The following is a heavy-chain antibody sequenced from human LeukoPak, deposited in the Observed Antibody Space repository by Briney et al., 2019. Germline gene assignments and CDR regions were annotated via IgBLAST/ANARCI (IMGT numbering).Heavy chain of an antibody. CDR2: IIPIFGIA. J-gene: IGHJ4*02. CDR3: ARDYYDSSGPPLDY. CDR1: GGTFSSYA. V-gene: IGHV1-69*04. D-gene: IGHD3-22*01. Sequence: ASVKVSCKASGGTFSSYAISWVRQAPGQGLEWMGRIIPIFGIASYAQKFQGRVTITADKSTSTAYMELSSLRSEDTAVYYCARDYYDSSGPPLDYWGQGTLVTVSS.